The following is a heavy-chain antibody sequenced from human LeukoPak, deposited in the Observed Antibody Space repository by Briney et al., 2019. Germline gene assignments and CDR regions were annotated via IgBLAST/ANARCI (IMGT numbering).Heavy chain of an antibody. CDR1: GYTFTSYD. CDR2: MNPNSGNT. Sequence: GASVKVSCKASGYTFTSYDINWVRQATGQGLEWMGWMNPNSGNTGYAQKFQGRVTITRSTSISTAYMELSSLRSEDTAVYYCARLRYCSGGSCFDPWGQGTLVTVSS. J-gene: IGHJ5*02. D-gene: IGHD2-15*01. V-gene: IGHV1-8*03. CDR3: ARLRYCSGGSCFDP.